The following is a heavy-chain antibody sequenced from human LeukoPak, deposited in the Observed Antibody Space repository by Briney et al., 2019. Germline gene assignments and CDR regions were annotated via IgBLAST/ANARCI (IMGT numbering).Heavy chain of an antibody. Sequence: GGSLRLSCAASGFTFSSYSMNWVRQAPGKGLEWVSSISSSSSYIYYADSVKGRFTISRDNAKNSLYLQMNSLRAEDTALYYCARVDSYYDSSGYYSIDYWGQGTLVTVSS. J-gene: IGHJ4*02. CDR3: ARVDSYYDSSGYYSIDY. CDR1: GFTFSSYS. D-gene: IGHD3-22*01. CDR2: ISSSSSYI. V-gene: IGHV3-21*04.